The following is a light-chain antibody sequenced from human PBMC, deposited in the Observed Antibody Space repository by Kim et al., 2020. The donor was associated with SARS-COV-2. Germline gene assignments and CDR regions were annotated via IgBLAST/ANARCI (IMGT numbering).Light chain of an antibody. J-gene: IGLJ2*01. CDR1: NIGGKS. CDR3: QVWDTGTYHVV. Sequence: SYELTQPPSVSVAPGRTASITCGGTNIGGKSVNWYQQHPGQAPVLVIYYDYSRPSGIPERFSAFNSGNTATLTIGRVAAGDEADYYCQVWDTGTYHVVFG. V-gene: IGLV3-21*04. CDR2: YDY.